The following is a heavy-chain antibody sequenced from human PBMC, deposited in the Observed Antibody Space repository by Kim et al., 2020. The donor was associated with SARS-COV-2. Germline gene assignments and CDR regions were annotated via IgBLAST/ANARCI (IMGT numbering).Heavy chain of an antibody. V-gene: IGHV3-21*01. D-gene: IGHD6-13*01. CDR3: ARAKASSSWYFFAFDI. J-gene: IGHJ3*02. CDR2: ISSSSSYI. CDR1: GFTFSSYS. Sequence: GGSLRLSCAASGFTFSSYSMNWVRQAPGKGLEWVSSISSSSSYIYYADSVKGRFIISRDNAKNSLYLQMNSLRAEDTAVYYCARAKASSSWYFFAFDIWGQGTMVTVSS.